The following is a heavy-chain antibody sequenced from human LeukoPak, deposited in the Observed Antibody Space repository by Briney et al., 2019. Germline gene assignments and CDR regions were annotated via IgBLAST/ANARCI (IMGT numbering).Heavy chain of an antibody. CDR1: GYTFTGYY. D-gene: IGHD3-10*01. CDR3: ATAGSSRAAFDI. V-gene: IGHV1-2*02. J-gene: IGHJ3*02. Sequence: ASMKVSCKASGYTFTGYYLHWVRQAPGQGPEWVGWITPNNGVSNYAQTFQGRVTMSRDTSITTAYMELSTLRSDDTAVYYCATAGSSRAAFDIWGQGTMVTVSS. CDR2: ITPNNGVS.